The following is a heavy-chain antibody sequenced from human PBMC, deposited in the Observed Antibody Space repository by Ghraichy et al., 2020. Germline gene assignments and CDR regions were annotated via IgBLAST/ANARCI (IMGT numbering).Heavy chain of an antibody. Sequence: SDTLSLTCAVYGGSFSGYYWSWIRQPPGKGLEWIGEINHSGSTNYNPSLKSRVTISVDTSKNQFSLKLSSVTAADTAVYYCARARYGDYSFDYWGQGTLVTVSS. J-gene: IGHJ4*02. CDR3: ARARYGDYSFDY. D-gene: IGHD4-17*01. CDR2: INHSGST. CDR1: GGSFSGYY. V-gene: IGHV4-34*01.